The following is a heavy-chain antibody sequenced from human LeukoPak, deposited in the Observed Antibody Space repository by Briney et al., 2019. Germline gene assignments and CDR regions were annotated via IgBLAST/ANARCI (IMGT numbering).Heavy chain of an antibody. CDR2: ISSSSYI. Sequence: GRSLRLSCAASGFTFRSYPMNRVRQAPGKGLEWVSSISSSSYIYYADSVKGRFTISRDNAKNSLYLQMNSLRAEDTAVYYCARPGGIYSGYRTLDFDYWGQGTLVTVSS. CDR1: GFTFRSYP. J-gene: IGHJ4*02. CDR3: ARPGGIYSGYRTLDFDY. V-gene: IGHV3-21*01. D-gene: IGHD5-12*01.